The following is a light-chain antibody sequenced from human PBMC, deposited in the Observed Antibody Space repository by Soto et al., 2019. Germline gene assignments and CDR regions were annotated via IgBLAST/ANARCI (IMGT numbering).Light chain of an antibody. J-gene: IGKJ1*01. V-gene: IGKV3-20*01. CDR2: GAS. Sequence: EILLTQSPGTLSLSPGEIATLSCRASQSVSSSYLAWYQQKPGQAPRLLIYGASSRATGIPDRFSGSGSGTDFTLTISRLEPEDFAVYYCQHYGSSWTFGQGTKVDIK. CDR3: QHYGSSWT. CDR1: QSVSSSY.